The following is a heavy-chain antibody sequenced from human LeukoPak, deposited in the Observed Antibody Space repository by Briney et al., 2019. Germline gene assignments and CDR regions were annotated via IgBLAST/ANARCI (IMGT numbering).Heavy chain of an antibody. J-gene: IGHJ6*03. Sequence: EASVKVSCKASGGTFSSYAMSWVRQAPGQGLEWMGGIIPIFGTANYAQKFQGRVTITTDESTSTAYMELSSLRSEDTAVYYCARSTTPRFYYMDVWGKGTTVTVSS. D-gene: IGHD4-11*01. CDR2: IIPIFGTA. CDR1: GGTFSSYA. V-gene: IGHV1-69*05. CDR3: ARSTTPRFYYMDV.